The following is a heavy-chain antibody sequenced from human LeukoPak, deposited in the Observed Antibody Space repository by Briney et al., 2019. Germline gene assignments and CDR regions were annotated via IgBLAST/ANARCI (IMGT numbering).Heavy chain of an antibody. CDR3: ARPNITSYYDSRGYDAFDV. CDR2: IFPADSDT. CDR1: GYSFNAYW. Sequence: GESLKISCKASGYSFNAYWVAWVRQMPGKGLEWMGIIFPADSDTRYSPSFQGQVTISADKSVRTAYLQWSSLKASDTAMYYCARPNITSYYDSRGYDAFDVWGQGTMVTVSS. V-gene: IGHV5-51*01. J-gene: IGHJ3*01. D-gene: IGHD3-22*01.